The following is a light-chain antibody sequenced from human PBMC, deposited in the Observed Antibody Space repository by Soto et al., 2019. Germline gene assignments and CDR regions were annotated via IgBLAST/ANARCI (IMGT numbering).Light chain of an antibody. V-gene: IGLV2-14*01. CDR3: SLYTSSSTVL. CDR2: EVT. J-gene: IGLJ2*01. CDR1: SSDVGGYNY. Sequence: QSALTQPASVSGSLGQSITISCTATSSDVGGYNYVSWYQQHPGKDPKVVIFEVTNRPSGVSSRFSGSKSGNTASLTVSGLQSEDEGDDYCSLYTSSSTVLFGGGTKLTVL.